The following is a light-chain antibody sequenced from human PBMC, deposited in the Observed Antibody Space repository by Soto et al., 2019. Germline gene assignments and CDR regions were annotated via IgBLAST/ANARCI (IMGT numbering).Light chain of an antibody. Sequence: ETMMTQSPATLSVSPGERATLSCRASQSVSSNLAWYQQKPGQAPRLLIYGASTRAPGIPARFSGGGSGTEFTLTISGLQSEDFAIYYCQQYNDWPPWTFGQGTKVDIK. CDR2: GAS. J-gene: IGKJ1*01. CDR3: QQYNDWPPWT. V-gene: IGKV3-15*01. CDR1: QSVSSN.